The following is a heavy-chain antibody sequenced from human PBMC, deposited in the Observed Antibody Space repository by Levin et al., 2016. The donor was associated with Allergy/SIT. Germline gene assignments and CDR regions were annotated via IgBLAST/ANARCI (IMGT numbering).Heavy chain of an antibody. CDR1: GFTFSNFW. D-gene: IGHD2/OR15-2a*01. V-gene: IGHV3-23*01. CDR2: IDDGGDTT. Sequence: GGSLRLSCAAPGFTFSNFWMSWVRLAPGRGPEWVSTIDDGGDTTYYADSVKGRFTISRDNSRNTLSLRMRSLRAEDTATYFCAKEGEGARAFHYFFDSWGQGTQVTVSS. J-gene: IGHJ1*01. CDR3: AKEGEGARAFHYFFDS.